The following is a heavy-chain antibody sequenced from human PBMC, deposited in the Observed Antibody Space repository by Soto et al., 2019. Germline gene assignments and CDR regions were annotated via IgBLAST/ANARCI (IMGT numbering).Heavy chain of an antibody. Sequence: SETLSLTCAVYGGSFSGYYWSWIRQPPGKGLEWIGEINHSGSTNYNPSLKSRVTISVDTSKNQFSLKLSSVTAADTAVYYCAIILPFRRFGGVIGTVFDYWGQGTLVTVSS. CDR2: INHSGST. D-gene: IGHD3-16*02. V-gene: IGHV4-34*01. J-gene: IGHJ4*02. CDR3: AIILPFRRFGGVIGTVFDY. CDR1: GGSFSGYY.